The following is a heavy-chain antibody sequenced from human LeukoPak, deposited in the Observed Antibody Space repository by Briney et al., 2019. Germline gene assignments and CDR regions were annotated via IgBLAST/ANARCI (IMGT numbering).Heavy chain of an antibody. CDR3: AKDLTMIPMDV. CDR1: GFTFSSYA. V-gene: IGHV3-23*01. Sequence: GGSLRLSCAASGFTFSSYAMSWVCQAPGKGLQWVSTISGRSSTTHYADSVKGRFTISRDNSKNTLYLQMNSLRAEDTAVYYCAKDLTMIPMDVWGKGTTVTVSS. CDR2: ISGRSSTT. D-gene: IGHD3-22*01. J-gene: IGHJ6*03.